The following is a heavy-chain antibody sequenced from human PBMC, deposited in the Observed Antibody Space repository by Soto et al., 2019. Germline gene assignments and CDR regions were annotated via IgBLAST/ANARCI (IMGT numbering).Heavy chain of an antibody. D-gene: IGHD3-3*01. V-gene: IGHV4-30-4*01. Sequence: QVQMQESGPGLVKPSQTLSLTCTVSGGSISNEDFYWSWIRQPPGKALEWIGYIYYSGSTYYNPSLQSRMTMSVDKYKNQFSLKLSSVTAADTAVYYCARNFGARGYYAQWVTFDIWGQGTMVTVSS. CDR1: GGSISNEDFY. J-gene: IGHJ3*02. CDR3: ARNFGARGYYAQWVTFDI. CDR2: IYYSGST.